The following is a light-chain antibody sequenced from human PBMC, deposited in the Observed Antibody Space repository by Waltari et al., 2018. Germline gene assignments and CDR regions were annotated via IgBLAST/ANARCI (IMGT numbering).Light chain of an antibody. CDR3: QSYDSSLRGFYV. CDR1: SSNIGAGYG. Sequence: QSVLTQPPSLSGAPGQRVTISCTGSSSNIGAGYGVQWYQQFPGTAPNLLIYDNTMRSSGVRARFSGSKSCTAASLAITGLQAEDEADYYCQSYDSSLRGFYVFGTGTKVTV. J-gene: IGLJ1*01. V-gene: IGLV1-40*01. CDR2: DNT.